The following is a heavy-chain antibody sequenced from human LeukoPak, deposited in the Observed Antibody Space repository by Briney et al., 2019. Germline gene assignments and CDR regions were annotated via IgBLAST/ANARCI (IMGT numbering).Heavy chain of an antibody. CDR3: ARLAAIRGVVFIDY. CDR2: VFYSGTT. Sequence: SETLSLTCTVSGGSISSDSYYWGWIRQPPGKGLELIGTVFYSGTTYYNPSLRSRLTISVDTSKNQFSLRLTSVTAADTTVYYCARLAAIRGVVFIDYWGQGALVTVSS. J-gene: IGHJ4*02. V-gene: IGHV4-39*01. CDR1: GGSISSDSYY. D-gene: IGHD3-10*01.